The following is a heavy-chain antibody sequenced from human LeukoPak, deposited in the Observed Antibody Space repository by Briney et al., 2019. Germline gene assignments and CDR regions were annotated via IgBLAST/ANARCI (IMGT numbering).Heavy chain of an antibody. CDR1: GFTFNSYA. J-gene: IGHJ4*02. CDR3: AKESGQSPHYFDY. Sequence: GGSLRLSCAASGFTFNSYAMSWVRQATEKGLEWVATISGSGGGTYYADSVKGRFTISRDDSKNTLYLQMNSLRAEDTAVYYCAKESGQSPHYFDYWGQGTLVTVSS. V-gene: IGHV3-23*01. CDR2: ISGSGGGT.